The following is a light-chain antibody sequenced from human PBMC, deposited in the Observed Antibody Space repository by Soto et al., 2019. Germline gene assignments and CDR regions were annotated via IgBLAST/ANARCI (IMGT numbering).Light chain of an antibody. CDR1: QDIGTW. CDR3: QQYNIYSWK. CDR2: RAS. J-gene: IGKJ1*01. V-gene: IGKV1-5*03. Sequence: DIHMTQSPSTVSASVLDIVTITFLASQDIGTWLAWYQQKPEKAPKVLIYRASHLESGVPSRFSASGSGTEFSLTINSLQADDFATYYCQQYNIYSWKFGQGTKVDI.